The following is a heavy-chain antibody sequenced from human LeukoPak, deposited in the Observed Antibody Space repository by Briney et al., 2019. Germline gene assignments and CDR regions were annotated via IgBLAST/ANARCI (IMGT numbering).Heavy chain of an antibody. D-gene: IGHD6-19*01. CDR2: ISGSGGST. CDR1: GFTFSSRDW. V-gene: IGHV3-23*01. CDR3: AKDTQWLVRRSSGY. Sequence: GGSLRLSCVASGFTFSSRDWMNWVRQVPGKGLEWVSSISGSGGSTYYADSVKGRFTISRDNSKNTLYLQMNSLRAEDTAVYYCAKDTQWLVRRSSGYWGQGTLVTVSS. J-gene: IGHJ4*02.